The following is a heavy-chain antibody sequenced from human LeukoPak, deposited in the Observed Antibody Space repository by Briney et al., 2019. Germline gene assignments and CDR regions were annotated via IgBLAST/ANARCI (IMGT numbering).Heavy chain of an antibody. V-gene: IGHV3-30-3*01. CDR2: ISYDGSNK. D-gene: IGHD5-12*01. Sequence: PGRSLRLSCAASGFTFSSYAMHWVRQAPGKGLEWVAVISYDGSNKYYADSVKGRFTISRDNSKNTLYLQMNSLRAEDTAVYYCARDRIVYSGYDHNFDYWGQGTLVTVSS. CDR1: GFTFSSYA. J-gene: IGHJ4*02. CDR3: ARDRIVYSGYDHNFDY.